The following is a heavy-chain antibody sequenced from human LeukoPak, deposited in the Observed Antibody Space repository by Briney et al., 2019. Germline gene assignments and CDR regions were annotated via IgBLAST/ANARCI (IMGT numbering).Heavy chain of an antibody. D-gene: IGHD6-13*01. Sequence: ASVKVSCKVSGYTLTELSMHWVRQAPGKGLEWMGGFDPEDGETIYAQKFQSRVTMTEDTSTAAAYMELSSLRSEATALYYCATVSIAAGDYYFDYWGQGTLVTVSS. CDR1: GYTLTELS. CDR2: FDPEDGET. J-gene: IGHJ4*02. CDR3: ATVSIAAGDYYFDY. V-gene: IGHV1-24*01.